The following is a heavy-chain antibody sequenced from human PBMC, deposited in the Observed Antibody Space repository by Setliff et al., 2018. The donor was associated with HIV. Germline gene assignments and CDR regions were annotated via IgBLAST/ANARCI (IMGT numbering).Heavy chain of an antibody. J-gene: IGHJ6*03. CDR2: IHYSGST. CDR3: ARRAYSGAYYNTYFIDV. Sequence: PSETLSLTCTVSGGSISSYYWSWIRQPPGKGLEWIGFIHYSGSTDYSPSLKSRVTISVDTSKNQFSLKLSSVTAADTAVYYCARRAYSGAYYNTYFIDVWGKGTTVTVSS. D-gene: IGHD1-26*01. V-gene: IGHV4-59*01. CDR1: GGSISSYY.